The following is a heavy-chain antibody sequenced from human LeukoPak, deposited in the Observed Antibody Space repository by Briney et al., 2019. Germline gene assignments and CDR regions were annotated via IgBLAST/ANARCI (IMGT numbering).Heavy chain of an antibody. D-gene: IGHD5-18*01. CDR2: INTGNANT. V-gene: IGHV1-3*04. Sequence: GASVKVSCKASGYTFTSYTMHWVRQAPGQRLEWMGWINTGNANTRYSQNFQGRVTVTRDTSASTAYMELSSLRSEDTAVYYCARCGYSDGWSCDHWGQGTLVTVSS. CDR1: GYTFTSYT. J-gene: IGHJ5*02. CDR3: ARCGYSDGWSCDH.